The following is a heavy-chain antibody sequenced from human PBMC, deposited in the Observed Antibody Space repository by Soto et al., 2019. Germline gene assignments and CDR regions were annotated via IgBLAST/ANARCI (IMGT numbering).Heavy chain of an antibody. CDR1: GFTFSMFA. V-gene: IGHV3-23*01. CDR3: AKERNFWSGTAGFDS. CDR2: ISGSSGST. J-gene: IGHJ5*01. Sequence: PGGSLRLSCVGSGFTFSMFAMSWVRQAPGKGLEWISSISGSSGSTYYADSVKGRFTVSRDNSKTTVFLQMNSLRTEDTAVYFCAKERNFWSGTAGFDSWGQGSPVTVSS. D-gene: IGHD3-3*01.